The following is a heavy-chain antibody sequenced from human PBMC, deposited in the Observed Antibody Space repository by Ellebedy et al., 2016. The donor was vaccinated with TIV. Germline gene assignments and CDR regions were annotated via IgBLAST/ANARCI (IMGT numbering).Heavy chain of an antibody. CDR2: ISSSSSYI. CDR1: GFTFSSYS. CDR3: ATPVEMATWGLPDY. Sequence: PGGSLRLSCAASGFTFSSYSMNWVRQAPGKGLEWVSSISSSSSYIYYADSVKGRFTISRDNAKNSLYLQMNSLRAEDTAVYYCATPVEMATWGLPDYWGQGTLVTVSS. J-gene: IGHJ4*02. D-gene: IGHD5-24*01. V-gene: IGHV3-21*01.